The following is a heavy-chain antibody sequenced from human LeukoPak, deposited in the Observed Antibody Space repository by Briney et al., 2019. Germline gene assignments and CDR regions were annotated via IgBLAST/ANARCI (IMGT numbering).Heavy chain of an antibody. CDR2: ISWNSSSL. CDR3: ARAGQLRYMDV. CDR1: GFTFDDYA. J-gene: IGHJ6*03. Sequence: GGSLRLSCATSGFTFDDYAMHWVRQAPGKDLEWVSGISWNSSSLAYADSVKGRFTISRDYAKNSLFLQMNSLRADDTAIYYCARAGQLRYMDVWGKGTAVTVSS. V-gene: IGHV3-9*01.